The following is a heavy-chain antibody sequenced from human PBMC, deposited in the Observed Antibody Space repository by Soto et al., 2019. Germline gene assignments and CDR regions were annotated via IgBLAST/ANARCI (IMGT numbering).Heavy chain of an antibody. D-gene: IGHD3-16*01. CDR1: GGTFSSYT. CDR3: ARGAQEEQDSPFDY. J-gene: IGHJ4*02. Sequence: QVQLVQSGAEVKKPGSSVKVSCKASGGTFSSYTISWVRQAPGQGLEWMGRIIPILGIANYAQKFQGRVTITADKSTSTAYMELSSLRSEDTAVYYCARGAQEEQDSPFDYWGQGTLVTVSS. V-gene: IGHV1-69*02. CDR2: IIPILGIA.